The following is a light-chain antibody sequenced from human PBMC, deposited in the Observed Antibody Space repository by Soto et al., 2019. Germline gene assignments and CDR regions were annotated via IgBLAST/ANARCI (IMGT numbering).Light chain of an antibody. J-gene: IGKJ2*01. Sequence: DIPLTQSPSFLSASVGDRVTITCRASQGISSYLAWYQQKPGKAPKLLIYAASTLQSGVPSRFSGSGSGTEFTLTISSLQPEDFATYYCQQLNSYTGTFGQGTKLEIK. CDR1: QGISSY. V-gene: IGKV1-9*01. CDR2: AAS. CDR3: QQLNSYTGT.